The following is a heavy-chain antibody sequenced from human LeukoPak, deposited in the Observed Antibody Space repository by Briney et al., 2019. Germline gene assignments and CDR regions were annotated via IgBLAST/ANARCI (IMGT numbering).Heavy chain of an antibody. V-gene: IGHV1-8*03. J-gene: IGHJ6*03. D-gene: IGHD3-10*01. CDR1: GYTFTSYD. CDR3: ARAVTMVRGHYYYYMDV. Sequence: ASVKVSCKASGYTFTSYDINWVRQATGQGLEWMGWMNPNSGNTGYAQKFQGRVTITRNTSISTAYMELSSLRSEDTAVYYCARAVTMVRGHYYYYMDVWGKGTTVTISS. CDR2: MNPNSGNT.